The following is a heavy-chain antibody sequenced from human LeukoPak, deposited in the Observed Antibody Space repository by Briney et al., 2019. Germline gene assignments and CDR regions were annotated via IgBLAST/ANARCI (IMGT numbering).Heavy chain of an antibody. J-gene: IGHJ6*02. Sequence: PGRSLRLSCAASGFTFSSYAMHWVRQAPGKGLEWVAVISYDGSNKYYADSVKGRFTISRDNSKNTLYLQMNSLRAEDTAVHYCARDPVLRYFDPGNYYYYGMDVWGQGTTVTVSS. D-gene: IGHD3-9*01. CDR3: ARDPVLRYFDPGNYYYYGMDV. CDR2: ISYDGSNK. V-gene: IGHV3-30*04. CDR1: GFTFSSYA.